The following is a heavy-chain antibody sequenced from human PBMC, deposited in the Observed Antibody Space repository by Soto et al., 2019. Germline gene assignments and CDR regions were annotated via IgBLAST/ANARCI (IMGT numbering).Heavy chain of an antibody. V-gene: IGHV3-64D*08. J-gene: IGHJ1*01. Sequence: GGSLRLSCSASGFTFSSYAMHWVRQAPGKGLEYVSAISSNGGSTYYADSVKGRFTISRDNSKNTLYLQMSSLRAEDTAVYYCVKSLRFLEWLPLFQHWGQGTLVTVSS. CDR3: VKSLRFLEWLPLFQH. D-gene: IGHD3-3*01. CDR2: ISSNGGST. CDR1: GFTFSSYA.